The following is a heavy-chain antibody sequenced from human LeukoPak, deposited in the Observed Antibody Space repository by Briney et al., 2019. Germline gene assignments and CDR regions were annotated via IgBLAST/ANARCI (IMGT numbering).Heavy chain of an antibody. CDR2: INSDGSST. CDR3: ARADRYGTTWYGRVDY. D-gene: IGHD6-13*01. J-gene: IGHJ4*02. CDR1: GFTFSSYW. Sequence: PGGSLRLSCAASGFTFSSYWMHWVRQAPGKGLVWVSRINSDGSSTNYADSVKGRFTISRDNAKNTLYLQMNSLRAEDTAVYYCARADRYGTTWYGRVDYWGQGTLVTVSS. V-gene: IGHV3-74*01.